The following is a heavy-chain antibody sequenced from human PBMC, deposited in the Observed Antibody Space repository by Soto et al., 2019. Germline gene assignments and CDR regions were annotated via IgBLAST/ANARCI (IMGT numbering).Heavy chain of an antibody. CDR1: GYTFTSYY. Sequence: GASVKVSCKASGYTFTSYYMHWLRQAPGQGLEWMGIINPSGGSTSYAQKFQGRVTMTRDTSTSTVYMELSSLRSEDTAVYYCARDQVDCSSTSCYAGRTETSLVLYYYYMDVWGKGTTVTVSS. J-gene: IGHJ6*03. D-gene: IGHD2-2*01. CDR3: ARDQVDCSSTSCYAGRTETSLVLYYYYMDV. CDR2: INPSGGST. V-gene: IGHV1-46*03.